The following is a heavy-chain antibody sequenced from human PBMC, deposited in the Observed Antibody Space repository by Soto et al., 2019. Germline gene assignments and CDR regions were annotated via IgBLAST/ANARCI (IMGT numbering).Heavy chain of an antibody. V-gene: IGHV4-34*01. Sequence: SETLSLTCAVYGGSFSGYYWSWIRQPPGKGLEWIGEINHSGSTNYNPSLKSRVTISVDTSKNQFSLKLSSVTAADTAVYYCARGPGYFDYWGQGTLVTVSS. CDR1: GGSFSGYY. CDR3: ARGPGYFDY. CDR2: INHSGST. J-gene: IGHJ4*02.